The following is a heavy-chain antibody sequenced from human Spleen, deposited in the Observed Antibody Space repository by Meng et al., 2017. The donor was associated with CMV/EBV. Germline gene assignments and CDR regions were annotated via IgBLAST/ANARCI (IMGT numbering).Heavy chain of an antibody. CDR3: ARRSVWGPSYGMDA. Sequence: SETLSLTCAVYGGSFSGYYWSWIRQPPGKGLEWIGEINHSGSTNYNPSLKSRVTISVDTSKNQFSLKLSSVTAADTAVYYCARRSVWGPSYGMDAWGQGTTVTVSS. J-gene: IGHJ6*02. D-gene: IGHD1-26*01. CDR2: INHSGST. V-gene: IGHV4-34*01. CDR1: GGSFSGYY.